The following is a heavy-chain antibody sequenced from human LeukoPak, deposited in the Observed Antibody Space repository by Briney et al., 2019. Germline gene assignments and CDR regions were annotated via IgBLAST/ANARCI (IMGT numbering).Heavy chain of an antibody. D-gene: IGHD3-10*01. J-gene: IGHJ4*02. CDR3: VKDQVRGKALGY. CDR2: TSSNGGST. V-gene: IGHV3-64D*06. Sequence: QPGGSLRLSCSASGFTFSSYAMHWVRQAPGKGLEYVSATSSNGGSTYYADSVKGRFTISRDNSKNTLYLQMSSLRAEDTAVYYCVKDQVRGKALGYWGQGTLVTVSS. CDR1: GFTFSSYA.